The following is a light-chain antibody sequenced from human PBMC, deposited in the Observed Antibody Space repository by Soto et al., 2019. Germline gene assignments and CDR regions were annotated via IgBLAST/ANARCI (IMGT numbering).Light chain of an antibody. V-gene: IGKV3-20*01. CDR2: GAS. J-gene: IGKJ3*01. CDR3: QQHGSSPFT. CDR1: QSVISNY. Sequence: EIVLTQSPGTLSLSPGERATLSCRASQSVISNYLAWYQQKPGQAPSLLIYGASTRATGIPDRFSGRGSGTDLTLTISRLEPEDLAVYYCQQHGSSPFTFGAGTKVDIK.